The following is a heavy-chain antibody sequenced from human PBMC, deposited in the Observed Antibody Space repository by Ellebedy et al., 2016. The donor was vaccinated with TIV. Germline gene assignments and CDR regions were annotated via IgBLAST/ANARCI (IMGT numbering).Heavy chain of an antibody. CDR1: GFTFGDYA. CDR2: IRNKAYGGAT. J-gene: IGHJ5*02. Sequence: GGSLRLXCTASGFTFGDYAMSWFRQAPGKGLEWVGFIRNKAYGGATEYAASVKGRFTISRDDSKSIAYLQMNSLKTEDTAVYYCSTGSYFGRGAWGQGTLVTVSS. D-gene: IGHD1-26*01. V-gene: IGHV3-49*03. CDR3: STGSYFGRGA.